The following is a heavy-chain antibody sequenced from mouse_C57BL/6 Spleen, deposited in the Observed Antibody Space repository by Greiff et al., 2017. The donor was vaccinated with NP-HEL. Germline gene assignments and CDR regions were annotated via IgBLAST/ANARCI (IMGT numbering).Heavy chain of an antibody. CDR3: VRHSAVTGFDY. CDR1: GFSFNTYA. Sequence: EVQGVESGGGLVQPKGSLKLSCAASGFSFNTYAMNWVRQAPGKGLEWVARIRSKSNNYATYYADSVKDRFTISRDDSESMLYLQMNNLKTEDTAMYYCVRHSAVTGFDYWGQGTTLTVSS. D-gene: IGHD2-2*01. J-gene: IGHJ2*01. V-gene: IGHV10-1*01. CDR2: IRSKSNNYAT.